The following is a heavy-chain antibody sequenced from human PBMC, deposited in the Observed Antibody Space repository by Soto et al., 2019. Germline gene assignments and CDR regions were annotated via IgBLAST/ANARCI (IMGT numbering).Heavy chain of an antibody. J-gene: IGHJ4*02. V-gene: IGHV2-5*02. CDR3: AHHPYYGLGSYSFDY. Sequence: QITLKESGPTLVRPTQTLTLTCTFSGFSLTTSGVGVGWIRQPPGKALEWLAVIYWDDDKRYSSSLKSRLTIXMDSSXXQVVLTMTNMDPVDTATYYCAHHPYYGLGSYSFDYWGQGTLVTVSS. CDR1: GFSLTTSGVG. D-gene: IGHD3-10*01. CDR2: IYWDDDK.